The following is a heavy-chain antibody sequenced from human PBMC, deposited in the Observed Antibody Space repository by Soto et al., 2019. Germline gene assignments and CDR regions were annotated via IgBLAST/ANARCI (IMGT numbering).Heavy chain of an antibody. D-gene: IGHD3-9*01. V-gene: IGHV1-46*01. CDR2: ISPSDATI. J-gene: IGHJ4*02. CDR1: GYPFTAYF. Sequence: QVQLVQSGAEVKRPGASVKVSCKASGYPFTAYFIHWVRQAPGPGLEWMGMISPSDATIRYAQMFQGRVSMTRDPSTGTVYMELSSLRSDDTAVYFCARPPGYISDWYYFDLWGQGTRVTVSS. CDR3: ARPPGYISDWYYFDL.